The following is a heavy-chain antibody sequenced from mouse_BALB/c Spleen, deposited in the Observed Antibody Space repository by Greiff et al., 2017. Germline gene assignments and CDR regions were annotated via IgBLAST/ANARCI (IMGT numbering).Heavy chain of an antibody. V-gene: IGHV6-6*02. CDR2: IRLKSNNYAT. CDR3: TAYYRYDDPWFAY. J-gene: IGHJ3*01. Sequence: EVKLVESGGGLVQPGGSMKLSCVASGFTFSNYWMNWVRQSPEKGLEWVAEIRLKSNNYATHYAESVKGRFTISRDDSKSSVYLQMNNLRAEDTGIYYCTAYYRYDDPWFAYWGQGTLVTVSA. D-gene: IGHD2-14*01. CDR1: GFTFSNYW.